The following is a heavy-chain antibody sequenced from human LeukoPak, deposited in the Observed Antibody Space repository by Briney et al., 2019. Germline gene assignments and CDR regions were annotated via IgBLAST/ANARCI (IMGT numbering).Heavy chain of an antibody. D-gene: IGHD6-13*01. CDR3: ARDGDSSSWPHYYYYYMDV. CDR2: ISYDGSNK. V-gene: IGHV3-30*04. J-gene: IGHJ6*03. Sequence: GGSLRLSCAASGFTFSSYAMHWARQAPGKGLEWVAVISYDGSNKYYADSVKGRFTISRDNSKNTLYLQMNSLRAEDTAVYYCARDGDSSSWPHYYYYYMDVWGKGTTVTVSS. CDR1: GFTFSSYA.